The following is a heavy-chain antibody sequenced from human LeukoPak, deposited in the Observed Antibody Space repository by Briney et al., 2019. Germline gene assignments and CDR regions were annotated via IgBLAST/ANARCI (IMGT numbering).Heavy chain of an antibody. Sequence: ASVKVSCKASGYTFTDHFMHWMRQAPGQGLEWVGEINPYNGDTKYAWRFQGRVTVTRDTSISTAFMEVSRLTSDDTAVYYCARDNSLNDFDYWGQGTLVIVAS. D-gene: IGHD1-1*01. CDR3: ARDNSLNDFDY. CDR1: GYTFTDHF. CDR2: INPYNGDT. J-gene: IGHJ4*02. V-gene: IGHV1-2*02.